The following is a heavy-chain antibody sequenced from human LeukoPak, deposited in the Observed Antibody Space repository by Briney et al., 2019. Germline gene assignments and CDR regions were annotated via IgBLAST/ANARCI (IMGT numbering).Heavy chain of an antibody. CDR1: GYTFTSYD. CDR3: ARGPGYCSGGSCYYYYMDV. CDR2: INPNSGNT. Sequence: ASVKVSCKASGYTFTSYDINWVRQATGQGLEWMGWINPNSGNTGYAQKFEGRVTMTRNTSIRTAYIELSSLRSEDTAVYYCARGPGYCSGGSCYYYYMDVWGKGTTVTISS. D-gene: IGHD2-15*01. J-gene: IGHJ6*03. V-gene: IGHV1-8*01.